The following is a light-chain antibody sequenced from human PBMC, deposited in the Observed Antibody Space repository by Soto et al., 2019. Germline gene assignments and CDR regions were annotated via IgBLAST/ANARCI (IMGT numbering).Light chain of an antibody. J-gene: IGLJ1*01. CDR2: DVS. CDR1: SGDIGGYNY. CDR3: LSATTSSTYV. Sequence: QSALTQPASVSGSPGQSIAISCTGTSGDIGGYNYVSWYQQHPGRAPKLMIYDVSNRPSGVSTRFSVSRSDNTASLTISGLQTEDEGDYYCLSATTSSTYVFGTGTKLTVL. V-gene: IGLV2-14*03.